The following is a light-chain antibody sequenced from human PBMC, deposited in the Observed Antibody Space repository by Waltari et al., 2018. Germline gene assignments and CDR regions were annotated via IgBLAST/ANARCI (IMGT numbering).Light chain of an antibody. CDR2: WAS. CDR1: QSVFPISSNRNY. J-gene: IGKJ4*01. Sequence: DIVMTQSPDSLAVSLGERAPINRQSSQSVFPISSNRNYLAWYQQKPGQPPKLPIYWASSRESGVPDRFSGSGSGTDFTLTIDSLHAEDVAVYYCQQYYTAPPPTFGGGTKVEIK. V-gene: IGKV4-1*01. CDR3: QQYYTAPPPT.